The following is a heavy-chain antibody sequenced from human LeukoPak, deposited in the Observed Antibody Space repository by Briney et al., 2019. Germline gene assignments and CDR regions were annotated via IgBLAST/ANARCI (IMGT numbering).Heavy chain of an antibody. CDR1: GGSMNSRSYY. CDR3: ASLFYFGSGSFPTY. Sequence: SETLSLTCTVSGGSMNSRSYYWGWIRQPPGKGLEFIGSIFYTGSAYYNPSLKSRVSIAVDTSKSHFSLNLISVTAADTALYYCASLFYFGSGSFPTYWGLGTLVTVSS. V-gene: IGHV4-39*01. CDR2: IFYTGSA. D-gene: IGHD3-10*01. J-gene: IGHJ4*02.